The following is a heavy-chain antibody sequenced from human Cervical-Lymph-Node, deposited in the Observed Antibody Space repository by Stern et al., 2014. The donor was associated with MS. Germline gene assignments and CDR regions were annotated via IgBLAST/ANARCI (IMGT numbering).Heavy chain of an antibody. CDR2: IYHSGNT. CDR1: GGSMGTSSW. D-gene: IGHD3-16*02. V-gene: IGHV4-4*02. Sequence: QVQLQESGPGLVKPSGTLSLTCEVSGGSMGTSSWWSWVRQAPGKGLEWIGEIYHSGNTYYNPSLKSRVTISIDKSRNQFSLKVRSVTAADTAVYFCARSPPRVVSLDIWGQGTRVTVSS. J-gene: IGHJ3*02. CDR3: ARSPPRVVSLDI.